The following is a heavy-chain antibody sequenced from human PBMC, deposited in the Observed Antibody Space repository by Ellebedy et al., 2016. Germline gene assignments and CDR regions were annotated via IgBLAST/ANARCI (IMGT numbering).Heavy chain of an antibody. CDR3: AKDGGGRFLEWSSYLDV. Sequence: GGSLRLXXAASGFIFSDYAMHWVRQAPGKGLEWVSGTSWNSGTIDYADSVKGRFTISRDNAKNSLYLQMNSLRAEDTALYYCAKDGGGRFLEWSSYLDVWGVGTTVIVSS. J-gene: IGHJ6*03. D-gene: IGHD3-3*01. CDR1: GFIFSDYA. V-gene: IGHV3-9*01. CDR2: TSWNSGTI.